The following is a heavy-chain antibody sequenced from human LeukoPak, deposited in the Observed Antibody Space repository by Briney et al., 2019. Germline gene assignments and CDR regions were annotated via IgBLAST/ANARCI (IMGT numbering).Heavy chain of an antibody. V-gene: IGHV4-38-2*02. Sequence: SETLSLTCTVSGYSLSRGYFWGWIRQPPGKELEWIGRIYHGGSPSYNPSLESRVTMSGDTSKNQFSLKLSSVTAADTAVYYCARDVSGSYRSFDPWGQGTLVTVSS. D-gene: IGHD3-10*01. J-gene: IGHJ5*02. CDR2: IYHGGSP. CDR1: GYSLSRGYF. CDR3: ARDVSGSYRSFDP.